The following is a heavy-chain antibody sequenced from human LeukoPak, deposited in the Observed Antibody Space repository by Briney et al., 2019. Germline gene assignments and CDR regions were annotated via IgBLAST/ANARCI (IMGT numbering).Heavy chain of an antibody. CDR2: IHSDGTT. Sequence: SETLSLTCSVSGGSLTNYYWGWIRQPPGKGLEFIGYIHSDGTTNYDSSLQSRVAISLDTSKLQFSLRLYSVTAAATALYFCARLNFRGGEALHFDSWGQGTLVTVSS. J-gene: IGHJ4*02. D-gene: IGHD3-16*01. V-gene: IGHV4-4*09. CDR3: ARLNFRGGEALHFDS. CDR1: GGSLTNYY.